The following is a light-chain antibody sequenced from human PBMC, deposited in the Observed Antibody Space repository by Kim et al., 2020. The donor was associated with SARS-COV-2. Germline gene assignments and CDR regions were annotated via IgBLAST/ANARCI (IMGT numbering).Light chain of an antibody. CDR3: NSRDSSGNHLV. V-gene: IGLV3-19*01. CDR1: SLRRYS. CDR2: GNN. J-gene: IGLJ3*02. Sequence: ALGQTVRLTCRGDSLRRYSASWYHQKPGQAPLLVISGNNNRPSGIPDRFSGSSSGNTASLTITGAHAEDEADYYCNSRDSSGNHLVFGGGTQLTVL.